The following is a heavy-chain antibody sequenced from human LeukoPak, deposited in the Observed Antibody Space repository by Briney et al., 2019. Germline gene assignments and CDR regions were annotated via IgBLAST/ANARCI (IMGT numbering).Heavy chain of an antibody. CDR3: ARDQTENGRFDY. Sequence: PGRSLRLSCAASGFTFSDYYMSWIRQAPGKGLEWVSYISSSGSTIYYADSVKGRFTISRDNAKNSLYLQMNSLRAEDTAVYCARDQTENGRFDYWGQGTLVTVSS. J-gene: IGHJ4*02. CDR1: GFTFSDYY. CDR2: ISSSGSTI. D-gene: IGHD2-8*01. V-gene: IGHV3-11*04.